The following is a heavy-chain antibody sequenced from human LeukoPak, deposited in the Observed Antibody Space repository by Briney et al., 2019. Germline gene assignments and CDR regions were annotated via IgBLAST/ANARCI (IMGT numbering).Heavy chain of an antibody. CDR3: ATNVERWRFDY. V-gene: IGHV1-8*03. CDR1: GYSFTSYD. CDR2: MNPNSGNT. D-gene: IGHD5-24*01. Sequence: ASAKVSCKASGYSFTSYDINWVRQATGQGLEWMGWMNPNSGNTGYAQKFQGRVSITRDTSTRTAYMELSSLRSEDTAVYYCATNVERWRFDYWGQGTLVTVSS. J-gene: IGHJ4*02.